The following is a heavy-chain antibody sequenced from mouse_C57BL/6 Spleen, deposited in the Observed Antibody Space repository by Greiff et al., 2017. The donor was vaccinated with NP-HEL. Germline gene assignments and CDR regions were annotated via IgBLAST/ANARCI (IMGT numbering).Heavy chain of an antibody. CDR2: IHPNSGST. CDR3: ARSNYGSRYAMDY. J-gene: IGHJ4*01. D-gene: IGHD1-1*01. CDR1: GYTFTSYW. Sequence: QVQLQQPGAELVKPGASVKLSCKASGYTFTSYWMHWVKQRPGQGLEWIGMIHPNSGSTNYNEKFKSKATLTVDKSSSTAYMQLSSLTSEDSAVYYCARSNYGSRYAMDYWGQGTSVTVSS. V-gene: IGHV1-64*01.